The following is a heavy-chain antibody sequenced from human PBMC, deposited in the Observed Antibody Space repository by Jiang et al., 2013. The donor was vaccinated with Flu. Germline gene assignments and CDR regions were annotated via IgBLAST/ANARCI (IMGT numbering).Heavy chain of an antibody. V-gene: IGHV3-30-3*01. CDR2: ISYDGSNK. J-gene: IGHJ4*02. CDR3: ARGVGATGFFDY. CDR1: GFTFSSYA. D-gene: IGHD1-26*01. Sequence: RSLRLSCAASGFTFSSYAMHWVRQAPGKGLEWVAVISYDGSNKYYADSVKGRFTISRDNSKNTLYLQMHSLRAEDTAVYYCARGVGATGFFDYWGQGTLVTVSS.